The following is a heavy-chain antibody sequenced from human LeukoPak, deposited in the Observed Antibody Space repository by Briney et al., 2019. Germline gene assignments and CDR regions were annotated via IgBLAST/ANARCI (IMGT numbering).Heavy chain of an antibody. CDR2: IYSGGST. V-gene: IGHV3-53*01. D-gene: IGHD5-12*01. CDR1: GFTVSSNY. Sequence: AGGSLRLSCAASGFTVSSNYTSWVRQAPGKGLEWVSVIYSGGSTYYADSVKGRFTISRDNSKNTLYLQMNSLRAEDTAVYYCARGGRGYGPTPDAFDIWGQGTMVTVSS. J-gene: IGHJ3*02. CDR3: ARGGRGYGPTPDAFDI.